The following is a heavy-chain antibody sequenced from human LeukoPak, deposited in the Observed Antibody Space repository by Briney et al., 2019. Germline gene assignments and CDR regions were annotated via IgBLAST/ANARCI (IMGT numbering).Heavy chain of an antibody. Sequence: SETLSLTCAVSGYSISSGYYCGWIRQPPGKGLEWIGSIYHSGSTYYNPSLKSRVTISVDTSKNQFSLKLTSVTAADTAVYYCARQGPQYYDYVWGSYRDYYYYYMDVWGKGTTVTLSS. D-gene: IGHD3-16*02. V-gene: IGHV4-38-2*01. CDR2: IYHSGST. CDR3: ARQGPQYYDYVWGSYRDYYYYYMDV. J-gene: IGHJ6*03. CDR1: GYSISSGYY.